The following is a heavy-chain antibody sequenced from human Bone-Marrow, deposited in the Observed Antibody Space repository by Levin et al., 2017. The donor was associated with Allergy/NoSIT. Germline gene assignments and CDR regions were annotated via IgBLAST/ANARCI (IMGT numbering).Heavy chain of an antibody. CDR1: GFTFSRRW. D-gene: IGHD2-2*01. J-gene: IGHJ4*02. V-gene: IGHV3-74*01. CDR2: INNDGSST. CDR3: ARGDCSATSCLGY. Sequence: PGGSLRLSCAASGFTFSRRWMHWVRQAPGKGLEWVSQINNDGSSTNYADSVKGRFTISRDNARHTLFLQISNLRAEDTAVYYCARGDCSATSCLGYWGQGTLVTVSS.